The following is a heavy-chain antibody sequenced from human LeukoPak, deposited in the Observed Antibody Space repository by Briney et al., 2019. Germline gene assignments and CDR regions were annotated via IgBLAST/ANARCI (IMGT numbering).Heavy chain of an antibody. Sequence: SETLSLTCTVSGGSISSGGYYWSWIRQHPGKGLEWIGYIYYSGSTNYNPSLKSRVTISVDTSKNQFSLKPSSVTAADTAVYYCARWSHGWYFDLWGRGTLVTVSS. CDR1: GGSISSGGYY. CDR2: IYYSGST. CDR3: ARWSHGWYFDL. V-gene: IGHV4-61*08. J-gene: IGHJ2*01.